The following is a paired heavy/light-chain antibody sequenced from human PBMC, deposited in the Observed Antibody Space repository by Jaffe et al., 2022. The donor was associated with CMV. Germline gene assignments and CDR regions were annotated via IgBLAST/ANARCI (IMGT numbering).Light chain of an antibody. CDR2: DVT. CDR1: SSDVGGYNS. J-gene: IGLJ2*01. V-gene: IGLV2-11*01. CDR3: CSFAGNYRL. Sequence: QSALTQPRSVSGSPGQTVTISCTGTSSDVGGYNSVSWYQQNPGKAPKLIIYDVTKRPSGVPDPFSGSKSGNTASLTISRLQAEDEADYYCCSFAGNYRLCGGGTKLTVL.
Heavy chain of an antibody. Sequence: QITLKESGPTLVNPTQTLTLTCTFSGFSLSTSGVGVGWIRQPPGKALEWLALIYWDDDKRYSPTLKSRLTITKDTSKNQVVLTMTNMDPVDTATYYCAHRLSGFNWNDGDFDYWGQGTLVTVSS. CDR3: AHRLSGFNWNDGDFDY. J-gene: IGHJ4*02. CDR2: IYWDDDK. V-gene: IGHV2-5*02. CDR1: GFSLSTSGVG. D-gene: IGHD1-20*01.